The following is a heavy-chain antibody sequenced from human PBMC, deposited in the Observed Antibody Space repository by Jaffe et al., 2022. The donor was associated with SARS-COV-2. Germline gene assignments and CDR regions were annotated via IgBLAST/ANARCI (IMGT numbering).Heavy chain of an antibody. CDR2: IKHDGSQK. J-gene: IGHJ4*02. Sequence: EVQLVESGGDLVQPGGSLRLSCAASGFTFSSYWMSWVRQAPGKGLEWVANIKHDGSQKYYIDSVKGRFTISRDNAKNSLSLQTNSLRAEDTAVYYCARDPTLSCRGGGCPGGDYFDYWGRGTLVTVSS. D-gene: IGHD2-21*01. V-gene: IGHV3-7*01. CDR1: GFTFSSYW. CDR3: ARDPTLSCRGGGCPGGDYFDY.